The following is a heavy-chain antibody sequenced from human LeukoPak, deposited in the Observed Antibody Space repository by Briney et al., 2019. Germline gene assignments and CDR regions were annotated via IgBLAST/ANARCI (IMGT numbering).Heavy chain of an antibody. V-gene: IGHV3-23*01. CDR3: ARRPRWAAFDY. D-gene: IGHD1-26*01. CDR2: VSDVGGST. J-gene: IGHJ4*02. Sequence: GGSLRLSCAASGFTFSTYVMSWVRQAPGKGLEWVSGVSDVGGSTYYADSVKGRFAISRDNSKNTLYLQMNSLRAEDTAVYYCARRPRWAAFDYWGQGTLVTVSS. CDR1: GFTFSTYV.